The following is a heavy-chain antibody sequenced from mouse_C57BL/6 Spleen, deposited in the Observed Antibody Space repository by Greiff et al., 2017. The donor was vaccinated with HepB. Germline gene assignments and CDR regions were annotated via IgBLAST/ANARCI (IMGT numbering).Heavy chain of an antibody. CDR2: ISYSGST. CDR3: ARDSVEYAMDY. Sequence: DVKLQESGPGMVKPSQSLSLTCTFTGYSITSGYDWHWIRHFPGNKLEWMGYISYSGSTNYNPSLKSRISITHDTSKNHFFLKLNSVTTEDTATYYCARDSVEYAMDYWGQGTSVTVSS. J-gene: IGHJ4*01. V-gene: IGHV3-1*01. CDR1: GYSITSGYD.